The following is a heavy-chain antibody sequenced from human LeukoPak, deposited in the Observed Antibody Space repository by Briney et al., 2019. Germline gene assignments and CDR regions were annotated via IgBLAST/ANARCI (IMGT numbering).Heavy chain of an antibody. J-gene: IGHJ3*02. Sequence: GGSLRLSCAASGFTFSDYYMSWIRQAPGKGLEWVSYISSSGSTIYYADSVKGRFTISRDNAKNSLYLQMNSLRAEDTAVYYCASATVTRALYAFDIWGQGTMVTVSS. CDR1: GFTFSDYY. V-gene: IGHV3-11*04. D-gene: IGHD4-17*01. CDR2: ISSSGSTI. CDR3: ASATVTRALYAFDI.